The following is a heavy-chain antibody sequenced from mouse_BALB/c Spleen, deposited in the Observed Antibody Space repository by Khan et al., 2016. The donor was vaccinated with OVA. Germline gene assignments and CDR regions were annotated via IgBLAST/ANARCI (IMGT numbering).Heavy chain of an antibody. D-gene: IGHD4-1*01. V-gene: IGHV1S136*01. CDR1: GYTFTNYV. CDR2: INPDNAGT. Sequence: IQLVQSGPELVEPGASVKMSCKASGYTFTNYVIHWVKQKPGQGLEWIGYINPDNAGTRYNEKFKGKATLTSDISSTSAYMELLSLTSEDSAVXYCAREASSWDFSFPYWGQGTLVTVSA. CDR3: AREASSWDFSFPY. J-gene: IGHJ3*01.